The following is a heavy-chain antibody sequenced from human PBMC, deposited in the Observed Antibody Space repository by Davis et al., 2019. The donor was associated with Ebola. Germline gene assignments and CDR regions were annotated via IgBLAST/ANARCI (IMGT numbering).Heavy chain of an antibody. CDR2: INPSGGST. CDR1: GYTFTSYY. CDR3: ARGGSRPITYYDFWSGPRTSVGMDV. D-gene: IGHD3-3*01. Sequence: ASVKVSCKASGYTFTSYYMHWVRQAPGQGLEWMGIINPSGGSTSYAQKFQGRVTMTRDTSTSTVYMELSSLRSDDTAVYYCARGGSRPITYYDFWSGPRTSVGMDVWGQGTTVTVSS. J-gene: IGHJ6*02. V-gene: IGHV1-46*01.